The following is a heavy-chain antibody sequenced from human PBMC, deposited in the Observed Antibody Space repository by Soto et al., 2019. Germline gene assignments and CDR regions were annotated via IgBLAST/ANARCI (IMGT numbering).Heavy chain of an antibody. CDR3: AKLSSYGIWGTLPH. V-gene: IGHV3-23*01. Sequence: GGSLRLSCAASGFTFSSYAMSWVRQAPGKGLEWVSAISGSGGSTYYADSVKGRFTISRDNSKNTLYLQMNSLRAEVTAVYYCAKLSSYGIWGTLPHWGQGTLVTVSS. D-gene: IGHD3-16*01. CDR2: ISGSGGST. CDR1: GFTFSSYA. J-gene: IGHJ4*02.